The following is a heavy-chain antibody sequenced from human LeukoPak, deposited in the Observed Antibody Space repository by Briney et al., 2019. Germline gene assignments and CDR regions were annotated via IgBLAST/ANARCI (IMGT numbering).Heavy chain of an antibody. CDR1: GFTFSTFG. Sequence: PGGSLRLFCAASGFTFSTFGMSWARQAPGKGLVWVARIYSDGYSDGSSTIYADSVRGRFTISRDNAKNTLYLQMNSLRAEDTAVYYCARDNVWGFDYWGQGALVTVSS. D-gene: IGHD3-16*01. CDR2: IYSDGYSDGSST. V-gene: IGHV3-74*01. CDR3: ARDNVWGFDY. J-gene: IGHJ4*02.